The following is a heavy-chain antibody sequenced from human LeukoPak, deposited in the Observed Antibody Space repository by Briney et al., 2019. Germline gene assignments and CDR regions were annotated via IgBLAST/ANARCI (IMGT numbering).Heavy chain of an antibody. CDR1: GFTFSGSA. Sequence: PGGSLRLSCAVSGFTFSGSAVHWVRQASGKGLEWVGRIRSNANSYATAYAASVKGRFTVSRDDSKNTAYLQMNSLKIEDTAVYYCISRRDCTSTSCYVASDFDYWGQGTLVTVSS. CDR3: ISRRDCTSTSCYVASDFDY. V-gene: IGHV3-73*01. J-gene: IGHJ4*02. D-gene: IGHD2-2*01. CDR2: IRSNANSYAT.